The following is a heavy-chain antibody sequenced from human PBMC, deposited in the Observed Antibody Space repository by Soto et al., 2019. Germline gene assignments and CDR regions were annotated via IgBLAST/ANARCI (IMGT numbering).Heavy chain of an antibody. J-gene: IGHJ1*01. CDR2: IIPILGIA. CDR1: GYTFTGYY. Sequence: ASVKVSCKASGYTFTGYYMHWVRQAPGQGLEWMGRIIPILGIANYAQKFQGRVTITADKSTSTAYMELSSLRSEDTAVYYCARDDYGDYPWAFQHWGQGTLVTVSS. V-gene: IGHV1-69*04. CDR3: ARDDYGDYPWAFQH. D-gene: IGHD4-17*01.